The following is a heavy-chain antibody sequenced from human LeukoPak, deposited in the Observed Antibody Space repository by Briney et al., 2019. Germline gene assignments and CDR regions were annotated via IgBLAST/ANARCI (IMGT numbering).Heavy chain of an antibody. CDR2: FYNTGST. Sequence: SETLSLTCTVSGGSISPYHWSWIRQPPGKGLEWIGYFYNTGSTNYNPSLNGRLTISVDTSRNQISLRLSSVTAADTAVYFCAKEGMGSQASTAEGAFDIWGQGTLVTVSS. J-gene: IGHJ3*02. CDR1: GGSISPYH. CDR3: AKEGMGSQASTAEGAFDI. V-gene: IGHV4-4*08. D-gene: IGHD1-14*01.